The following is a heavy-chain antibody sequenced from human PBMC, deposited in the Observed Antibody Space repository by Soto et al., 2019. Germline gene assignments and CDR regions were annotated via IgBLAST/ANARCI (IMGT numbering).Heavy chain of an antibody. Sequence: SETLSLTCTVSGGSIGTKSFYWAWIRXPPGKGLEWIGSIYYAGSTYYNPSLKSRVTTSLDASKNRFSLKLSSVTVADSAMYYCARHSGSRQRQIILVPTGNFNLWGQGTLVTVSS. CDR2: IYYAGST. CDR1: GGSIGTKSFY. V-gene: IGHV4-39*01. J-gene: IGHJ4*02. CDR3: ARHSGSRQRQIILVPTGNFNL. D-gene: IGHD2-2*01.